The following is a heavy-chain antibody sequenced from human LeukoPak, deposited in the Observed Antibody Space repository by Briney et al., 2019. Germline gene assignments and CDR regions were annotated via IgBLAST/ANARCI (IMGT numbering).Heavy chain of an antibody. D-gene: IGHD6-19*01. V-gene: IGHV3-30*02. J-gene: IGHJ5*02. Sequence: GGSLRLSCAASGFTFSSYGMHWVRQAPGKGLEWVAFIRYDGSNKYYADSVKGRFTISRDNSKNTLYLQMNSLRAEDTAVYYCAKPAYSSGWRPNYNWFVPWGQGTLVTVSS. CDR3: AKPAYSSGWRPNYNWFVP. CDR2: IRYDGSNK. CDR1: GFTFSSYG.